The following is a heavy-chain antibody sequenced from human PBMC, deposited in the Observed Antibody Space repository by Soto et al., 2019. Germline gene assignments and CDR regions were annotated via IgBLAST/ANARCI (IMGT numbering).Heavy chain of an antibody. CDR2: ISGSGSTS. CDR1: QFTFSTYA. D-gene: IGHD6-13*01. Sequence: DVPLVESGGGLVQPGGSLRLSCAAPQFTFSTYAMNWVRQAPGKGLLWVSSISGSGSTSYYTGSVRGRFNISRDNSKKSLYLQMASRTADDTAIYFCAKDGGGGIAAGGVVDYWGHGTLVTVSS. CDR3: AKDGGGGIAAGGVVDY. J-gene: IGHJ4*03. V-gene: IGHV3-23*04.